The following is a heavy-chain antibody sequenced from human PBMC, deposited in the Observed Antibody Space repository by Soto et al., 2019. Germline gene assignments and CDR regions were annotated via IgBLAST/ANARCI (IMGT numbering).Heavy chain of an antibody. CDR1: GFTFSSYG. V-gene: IGHV3-30*18. Sequence: GGSLRLSCAASGFTFSSYGMHWVRQAPGKGLEWVAVISYDGSNKYYADSVKGRFTISRDNSKNTLYLQMNSLRAEDTAVYYCAKDRYYYYGMDVWGQGTTVTVS. CDR2: ISYDGSNK. D-gene: IGHD1-20*01. CDR3: AKDRYYYYGMDV. J-gene: IGHJ6*02.